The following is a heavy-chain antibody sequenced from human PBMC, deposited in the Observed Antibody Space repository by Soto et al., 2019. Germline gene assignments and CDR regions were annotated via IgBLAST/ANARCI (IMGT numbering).Heavy chain of an antibody. Sequence: QVQLVESGGGVVQPGRSLRLSCAASGFTFSSYAMHWVRQAPGKGLEWVAVISYDGSNKYYADSVKGRFTISRDNSKNTLYLQMKSVRAEDTAVYYCARDRLRYNWNDFPYYYCGMDVWGQGTTVTVSS. CDR3: ARDRLRYNWNDFPYYYCGMDV. J-gene: IGHJ6*02. CDR2: ISYDGSNK. D-gene: IGHD1-1*01. V-gene: IGHV3-30-3*01. CDR1: GFTFSSYA.